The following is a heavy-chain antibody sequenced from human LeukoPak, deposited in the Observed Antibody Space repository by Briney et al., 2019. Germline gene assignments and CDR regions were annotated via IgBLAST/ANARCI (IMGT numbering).Heavy chain of an antibody. V-gene: IGHV4-4*07. Sequence: SETPSLTCTVSGGSISSYYWSWIRQPAGKGLEWIGRIYTSGSTNYTPSLKSRVTISIDTSKNQFSLKLSSVAAADTAVYYCARGLWFGETYYFNYWGQGTLVTVSS. CDR3: ARGLWFGETYYFNY. CDR1: GGSISSYY. CDR2: IYTSGST. J-gene: IGHJ4*02. D-gene: IGHD3-10*01.